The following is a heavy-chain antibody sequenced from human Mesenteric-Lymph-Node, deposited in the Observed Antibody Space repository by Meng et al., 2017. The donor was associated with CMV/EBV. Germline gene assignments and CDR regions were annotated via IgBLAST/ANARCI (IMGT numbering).Heavy chain of an antibody. D-gene: IGHD3-22*01. Sequence: SGFTFTNYWMHWVRQAPGKGLVWVSRINSGGSSTSYADSVKGRFTISRDNAKSTVYLQMNSLRAEDTAVYHCARDADYDTASAHFDYWGQGTLVTVSS. V-gene: IGHV3-74*01. CDR3: ARDADYDTASAHFDY. CDR1: GFTFTNYW. CDR2: INSGGSST. J-gene: IGHJ4*02.